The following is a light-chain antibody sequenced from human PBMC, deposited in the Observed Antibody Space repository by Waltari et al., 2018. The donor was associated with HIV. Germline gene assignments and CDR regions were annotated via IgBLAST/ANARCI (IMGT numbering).Light chain of an antibody. Sequence: DIVLTQSPGTLSLSPGERATLPCRASQTLNSNYLAWYQRKPGQAPRLVIHGASTRATGIPDRFSGRGSGTDFTLSINRLEPEDSAVYYCHQYSTSAITFGQGTRLEIK. CDR2: GAS. CDR3: HQYSTSAIT. V-gene: IGKV3-20*01. CDR1: QTLNSNY. J-gene: IGKJ5*01.